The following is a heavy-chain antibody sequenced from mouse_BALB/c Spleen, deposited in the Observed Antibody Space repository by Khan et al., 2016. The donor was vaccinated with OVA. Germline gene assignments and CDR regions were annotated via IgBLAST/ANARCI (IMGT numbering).Heavy chain of an antibody. J-gene: IGHJ1*01. CDR1: GFTFSNFG. D-gene: IGHD1-1*02. CDR3: VREDYGHWYFDV. CDR2: ISSGSNTI. V-gene: IGHV5-17*02. Sequence: EVELVESGGGLVQPGGSRKLSCAASGFTFSNFGMHWVRQAPEKGLEWVAYISSGSNTIHYADTVTGRFTIYRDNPKNTLFLQMTSLRSEDTAMYYCVREDYGHWYFDVWGAGTTVTVSS.